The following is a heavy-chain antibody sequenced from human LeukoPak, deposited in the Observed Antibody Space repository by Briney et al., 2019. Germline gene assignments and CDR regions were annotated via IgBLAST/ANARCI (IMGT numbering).Heavy chain of an antibody. D-gene: IGHD4-11*01. CDR2: IKQDGSEK. CDR1: GFTFSSYW. J-gene: IGHJ6*02. V-gene: IGHV3-7*01. Sequence: GGSLRLSCAASGFTFSSYWMSWVRQAPGKGLEWVANIKQDGSEKYYVDSVKGRFTISRDNAKNSLYLQMNSLRAEDTAVYYCARDTVTTLAYCYYGMDVWGQGTTVTVSS. CDR3: ARDTVTTLAYCYYGMDV.